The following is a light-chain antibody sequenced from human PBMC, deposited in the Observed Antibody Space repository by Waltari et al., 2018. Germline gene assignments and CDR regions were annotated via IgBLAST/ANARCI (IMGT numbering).Light chain of an antibody. CDR3: MQGTHWPYT. V-gene: IGKV2-30*02. J-gene: IGKJ2*01. CDR1: QSLEHSDGNTY. CDR2: KAF. Sequence: DVVMTQFPVSLPVTIGQPAYIYCRSSQSLEHSDGNTYLYWFQQRPGQSPRRLRYKAFDLDGEVPDRFSGTGSGTDFTLKISGVEAEDVGVCYCMQGTHWPYTFGQGTKLET.